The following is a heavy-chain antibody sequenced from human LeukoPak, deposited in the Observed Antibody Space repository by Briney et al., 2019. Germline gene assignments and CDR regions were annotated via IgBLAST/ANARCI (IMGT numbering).Heavy chain of an antibody. V-gene: IGHV3-23*01. Sequence: PGGSLRLSCAASGLTFSSYAMSWVRQAPGKGLEWVSAISGSGGSTYYADSVKGRFTISRDNSKNTLYLQMNSLRAEDTAVYYCAKDLYGITMVRGVIPGFDYWGQGTLVTVSS. CDR3: AKDLYGITMVRGVIPGFDY. CDR2: ISGSGGST. CDR1: GLTFSSYA. D-gene: IGHD3-10*01. J-gene: IGHJ4*02.